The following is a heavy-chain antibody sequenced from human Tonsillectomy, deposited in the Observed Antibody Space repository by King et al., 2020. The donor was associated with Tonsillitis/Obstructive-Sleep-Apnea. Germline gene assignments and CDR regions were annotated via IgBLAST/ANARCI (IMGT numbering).Heavy chain of an antibody. CDR2: ISHDGSCK. CDR1: GFTFSSYG. D-gene: IGHD2-2*01. CDR3: AKYSNTTHNRNVPFDY. Sequence: VQLVESGGGVVQPGRSLRLSCAASGFTFSSYGMHWVRQAPGKGLEWLAVISHDGSCKYYADSVKGRFTISRDNSKSTLYLQMNSLRAEDTAVYYCAKYSNTTHNRNVPFDYWGQGTLVTVSS. V-gene: IGHV3-30*18. J-gene: IGHJ4*02.